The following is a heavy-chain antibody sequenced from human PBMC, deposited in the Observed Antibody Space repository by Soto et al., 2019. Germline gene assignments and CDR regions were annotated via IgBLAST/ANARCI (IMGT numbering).Heavy chain of an antibody. CDR3: ARELFGRSVWFDP. D-gene: IGHD3-10*01. CDR2: IYYSGST. CDR1: DGSISSYY. J-gene: IGHJ5*02. V-gene: IGHV4-59*01. Sequence: SETLSLTCSVSDGSISSYYWSWIRQPPGKGLEWIGYIYYSGSTNYNPSLKSRVTISVDTSKNQFSLKLSSVTAADTAVYYCARELFGRSVWFDPWGQGTLVTVS.